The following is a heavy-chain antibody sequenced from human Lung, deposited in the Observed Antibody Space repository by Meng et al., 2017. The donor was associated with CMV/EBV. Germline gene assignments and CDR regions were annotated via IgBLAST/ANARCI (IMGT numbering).Heavy chain of an antibody. D-gene: IGHD2-21*02. CDR3: TRGGGERVTFDAMDC. CDR2: ISGNTGFI. J-gene: IGHJ6*02. V-gene: IGHV3-9*01. Sequence: SLKISCTASGFTFDDFAMHWVRQSPGEGLEWVSGISGNTGFIGYADSVKGRFTISRDNAKKTLSLQINTLRAEDTALYYCTRGGGERVTFDAMDCWGQGXTVTVSS. CDR1: GFTFDDFA.